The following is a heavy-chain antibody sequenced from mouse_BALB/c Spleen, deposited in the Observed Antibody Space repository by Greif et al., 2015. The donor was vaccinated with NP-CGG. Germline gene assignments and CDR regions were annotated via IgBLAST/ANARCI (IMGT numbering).Heavy chain of an antibody. V-gene: IGHV5-6-4*01. J-gene: IGHJ4*01. Sequence: KGGESGGGFVKAGGAPKLSCAASVITFRSYTMSLGRPTPGKRLGGVATISRGGRLTYYPDSVKGRFTISRDNAKNTLYLQMSSLKSEDTAMYYCTRDRGSSYVEAMDYWGQGTSVTVSS. CDR2: ISRGGRLT. D-gene: IGHD1-1*01. CDR3: TRDRGSSYVEAMDY. CDR1: VITFRSYT.